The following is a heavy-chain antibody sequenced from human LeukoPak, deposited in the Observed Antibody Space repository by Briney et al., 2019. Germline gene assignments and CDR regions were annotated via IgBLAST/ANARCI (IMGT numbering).Heavy chain of an antibody. J-gene: IGHJ6*03. D-gene: IGHD2-8*02. V-gene: IGHV3-23*01. CDR3: AKSPSPLVDYYYYMEV. CDR1: GFTFSNYA. CDR2: ISSGSGTV. Sequence: PGGSLRLSCAASGFTFSNYAMSWVRQAPGKWLEWVSVISSGSGTVFYAGSVKGRFTISRDNSRNTLYLQMNSLRREDTAVYACAKSPSPLVDYYYYMEVWGKAPRSPSP.